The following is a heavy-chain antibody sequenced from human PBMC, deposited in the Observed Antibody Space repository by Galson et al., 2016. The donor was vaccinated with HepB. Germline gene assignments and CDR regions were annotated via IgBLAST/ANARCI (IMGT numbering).Heavy chain of an antibody. Sequence: SLRLSCAASGFTVFNNYMSWVRQAPGKGLEGVSVIYSGGTTNYADSVKGRFTISRDKSNNTLYLQMNSLRAEDTAVYYCATSPSVAYWGKGTLVTVSS. CDR2: IYSGGTT. CDR3: ATSPSVAY. J-gene: IGHJ4*02. V-gene: IGHV3-66*01. CDR1: GFTVFNNY.